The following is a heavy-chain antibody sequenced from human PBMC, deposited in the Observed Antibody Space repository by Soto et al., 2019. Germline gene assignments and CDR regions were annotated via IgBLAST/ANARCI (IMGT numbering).Heavy chain of an antibody. CDR1: KYTFSNYY. CDR3: ARLRFMGSYGFDL. J-gene: IGHJ6*02. Sequence: QAQLVQSGAEVKKPGASVKVSCKASKYTFSNYYIHWVRQAPGQGLEWMGIINPNGGSTSYARQFQGIVNMTRDSSTSAVYMEVSRLRSEDTDVYYCARLRFMGSYGFDLWGQGTTVTGSS. D-gene: IGHD3-16*01. CDR2: INPNGGST. V-gene: IGHV1-46*01.